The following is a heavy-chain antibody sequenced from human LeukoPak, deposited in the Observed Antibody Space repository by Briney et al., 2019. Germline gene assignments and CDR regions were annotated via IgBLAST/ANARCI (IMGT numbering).Heavy chain of an antibody. Sequence: GGSLRLSCAASEFTFSSYSMNWVRQAPGKGLEWVSYISSSSSTIYYADSVKGRFTISRDNAKNSLYLQMNSLRAEDTAMYYCARDSSWSFVLWGHGTLVTVSS. J-gene: IGHJ4*01. CDR3: ARDSSWSFVL. D-gene: IGHD6-13*01. CDR1: EFTFSSYS. CDR2: ISSSSSTI. V-gene: IGHV3-48*01.